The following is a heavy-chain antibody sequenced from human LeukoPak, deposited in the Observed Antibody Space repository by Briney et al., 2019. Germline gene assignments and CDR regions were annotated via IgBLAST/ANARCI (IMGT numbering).Heavy chain of an antibody. J-gene: IGHJ6*02. CDR1: RFTLCNYG. D-gene: IGHD6-19*01. Sequence: SLSLSCAASRFTLCNYGMHCVRHGPGRGREWVAVIWYDGSNKTYADSSKGRFTIHRDSSKNTLYLQRNSLRAQDTAVYFCVREPKSGWLYYYYGMDVWGQGTTVTVSS. CDR3: VREPKSGWLYYYYGMDV. V-gene: IGHV3-33*01. CDR2: IWYDGSNK.